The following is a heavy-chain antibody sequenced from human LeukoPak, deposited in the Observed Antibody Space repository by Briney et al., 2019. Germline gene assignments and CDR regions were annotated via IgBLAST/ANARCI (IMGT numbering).Heavy chain of an antibody. J-gene: IGHJ3*02. CDR2: ISSSSSYI. V-gene: IGHV3-21*01. Sequence: PGGSLRLSCAASGFTFSSYSMNWVRQAPGKGLEWVSSISSSSSYIYYADPVKGRFTISRDNAKNSLYLQMNSLRAEDTAVYYCAREASGDAFDIWGQGTMVTVSS. CDR3: AREASGDAFDI. D-gene: IGHD3-10*01. CDR1: GFTFSSYS.